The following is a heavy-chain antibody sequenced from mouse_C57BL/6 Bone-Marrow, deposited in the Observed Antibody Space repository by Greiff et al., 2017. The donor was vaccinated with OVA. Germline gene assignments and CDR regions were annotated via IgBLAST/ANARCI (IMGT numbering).Heavy chain of an antibody. CDR2: IDPENGDT. CDR1: GFNIKDDY. V-gene: IGHV14-4*01. Sequence: EVKLLESGAELVRPGASVKLSCTASGFNIKDDYMHWVKQRPEQGLEWIGWIDPENGDTEYASKFQGKATITADTSSNTAYLQLSSLTSEDTAVYYCTTAWDYFDYWGQGTTLTVSS. D-gene: IGHD4-1*01. J-gene: IGHJ2*01. CDR3: TTAWDYFDY.